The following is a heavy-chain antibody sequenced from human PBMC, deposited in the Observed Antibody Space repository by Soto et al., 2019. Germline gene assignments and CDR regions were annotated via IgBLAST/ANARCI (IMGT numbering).Heavy chain of an antibody. V-gene: IGHV3-23*01. J-gene: IGHJ4*02. CDR1: GFTFSSYA. Sequence: EVQLLESGGGLVQPGGSLRLSCAASGFTFSSYAMSWVRQAPGKGLEWVSAISGSGGSTYYADSVKGRFTISRDNSKNTLYLQMYSLRAEDTGVYYCAKDSSGWVGGRIDYWGQGTLVTVSS. CDR2: ISGSGGST. D-gene: IGHD6-19*01. CDR3: AKDSSGWVGGRIDY.